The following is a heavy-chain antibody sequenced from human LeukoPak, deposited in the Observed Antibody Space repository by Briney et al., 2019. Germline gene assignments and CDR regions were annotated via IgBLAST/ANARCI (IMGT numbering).Heavy chain of an antibody. Sequence: GGSLRLSCAASGFTVRDNYMSWVRQAPGKGLEWVSLIYSGGNTFYPDSARGRFTISRDDSKYTLSLQMNSLRAEDTAVYYCARAVTTGYFDLWGRGTLVTVSS. CDR1: GFTVRDNY. CDR3: ARAVTTGYFDL. V-gene: IGHV3-66*01. D-gene: IGHD4-11*01. J-gene: IGHJ2*01. CDR2: IYSGGNT.